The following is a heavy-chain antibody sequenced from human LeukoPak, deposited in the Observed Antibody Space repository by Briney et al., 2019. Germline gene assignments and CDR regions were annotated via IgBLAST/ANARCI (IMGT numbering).Heavy chain of an antibody. V-gene: IGHV3-9*01. Sequence: GRSLRLSCAASGFTFDDYAMHWVRHAPGKGLEWVSGISWNSGSIGYADSVKGRFTISRDNAKNSLYLQMNSLRAEDTAVYYCAREGPASATLLGYYYDSSGYPDYWGQGTLVTVSS. J-gene: IGHJ4*02. CDR3: AREGPASATLLGYYYDSSGYPDY. CDR1: GFTFDDYA. D-gene: IGHD3-22*01. CDR2: ISWNSGSI.